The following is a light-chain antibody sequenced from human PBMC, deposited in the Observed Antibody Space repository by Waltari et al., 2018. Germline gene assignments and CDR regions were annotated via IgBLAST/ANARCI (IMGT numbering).Light chain of an antibody. CDR3: CSYAGRITFVV. CDR1: SSDLGGYNF. CDR2: EGT. V-gene: IGLV2-23*01. J-gene: IGLJ2*01. Sequence: QSALTQPASVSGSPGQSITIPCTGPSSDLGGYNFVSWYQQHPGKAPKVLIYEGTKRPSGISNRFSGSKSGNTASLTISGLQAEDEADYYCCSYAGRITFVVFGGGTKLTVL.